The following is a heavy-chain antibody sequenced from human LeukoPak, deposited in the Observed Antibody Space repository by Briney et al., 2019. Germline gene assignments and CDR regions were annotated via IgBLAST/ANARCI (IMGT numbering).Heavy chain of an antibody. J-gene: IGHJ4*02. CDR2: IIPILGIA. Sequence: SVSVSSTASGGTFSSYAISWVRQAPGQGLEWMGRIIPILGIANYAQKFQGRVTITADKSTSTAYMELSSLRSEDTAVYYCARSGSGGYYFDYWGQGTLVTVSS. D-gene: IGHD3-10*01. CDR3: ARSGSGGYYFDY. CDR1: GGTFSSYA. V-gene: IGHV1-69*04.